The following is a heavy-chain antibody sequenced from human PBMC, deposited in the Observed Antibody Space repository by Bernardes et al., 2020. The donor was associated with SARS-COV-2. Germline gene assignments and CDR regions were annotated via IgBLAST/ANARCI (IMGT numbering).Heavy chain of an antibody. V-gene: IGHV3-21*01. J-gene: IGHJ4*02. CDR1: GFTFSSYS. D-gene: IGHD3-22*01. CDR3: ARDESSGYYGH. Sequence: GSLRLSCAASGFTFSSYSMNWVRQAPGKGLEWVSSISSSSSYIYYADSVKGRFTISRDNAKNSLYLQMNSLRAEDTAVYYCARDESSGYYGHWGQGTLVTVSS. CDR2: ISSSSSYI.